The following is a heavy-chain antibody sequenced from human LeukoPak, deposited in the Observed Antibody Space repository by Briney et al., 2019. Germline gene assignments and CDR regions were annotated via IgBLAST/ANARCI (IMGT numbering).Heavy chain of an antibody. D-gene: IGHD6-19*01. CDR1: GYTFTSYG. CDR2: ISAYNGNT. V-gene: IGHV1-18*01. Sequence: GASVKVSCKASGYTFTSYGISWVRQAPGQGLEWMGWISAYNGNTNYAQKLQGRVTMTTDTSTSTAYMELRSLRSDDTAVYYCARDLYSSGWGYFDYWGQGTLVTVSS. CDR3: ARDLYSSGWGYFDY. J-gene: IGHJ4*02.